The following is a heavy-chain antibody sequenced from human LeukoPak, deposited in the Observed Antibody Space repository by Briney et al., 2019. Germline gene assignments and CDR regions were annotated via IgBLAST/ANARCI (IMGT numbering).Heavy chain of an antibody. Sequence: GGSLRLSCTASGFTFSSYWMHWVRQAPGKGLVWVSRINYDGSTTNYADSVKGRFTISRDNSKNLLYLQMNTLTAEDTAIYFCAKDFEFKWQQHSDHWGPGTPVTVSS. CDR3: AKDFEFKWQQHSDH. J-gene: IGHJ4*02. CDR1: GFTFSSYW. CDR2: INYDGSTT. D-gene: IGHD1/OR15-1a*01. V-gene: IGHV3-74*01.